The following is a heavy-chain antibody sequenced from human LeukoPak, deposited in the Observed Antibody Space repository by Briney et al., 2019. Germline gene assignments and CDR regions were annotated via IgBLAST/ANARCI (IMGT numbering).Heavy chain of an antibody. D-gene: IGHD3-10*01. J-gene: IGHJ6*03. CDR2: IYTSGST. CDR3: ARDRGSGRTGYYYMDV. V-gene: IGHV4-4*07. CDR1: GGSISSYY. Sequence: PSETLSLTCTVSGGSISSYYWSWIRQPAGKGLEWIGRIYTSGSTNYNPSLKSRVTMSVDTSNNQFSLKLSSVTAADTAVYYCARDRGSGRTGYYYMDVWGKGTTVTISS.